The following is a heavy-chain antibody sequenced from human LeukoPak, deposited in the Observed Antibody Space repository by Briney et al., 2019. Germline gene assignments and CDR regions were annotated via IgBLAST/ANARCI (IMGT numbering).Heavy chain of an antibody. CDR3: ARARDIRYFDY. CDR2: INHSGST. Sequence: PSETLSLTCAVYGGSFSGYYWSWIRQPPGKGLEWIGEINHSGSTNYNPSLKSRVTISVDTSKNQFSLKLSSVTAADTAVYCCARARDIRYFDYWGQGTLVTVSS. V-gene: IGHV4-34*01. D-gene: IGHD5-12*01. CDR1: GGSFSGYY. J-gene: IGHJ4*02.